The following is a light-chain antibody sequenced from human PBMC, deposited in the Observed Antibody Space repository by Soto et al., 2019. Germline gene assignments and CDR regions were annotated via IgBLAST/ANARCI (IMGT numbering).Light chain of an antibody. Sequence: EIVLTQSPGTLSLSPGERATLSCRASQSISSNYLAWYQQKPGQAPRLLIYGASTRATGIPDRFSGSGSGTDFTLTISRLEPEDFAVYHCQQYDASKTFGQGTKVE. CDR3: QQYDASKT. CDR2: GAS. CDR1: QSISSNY. V-gene: IGKV3-20*01. J-gene: IGKJ1*01.